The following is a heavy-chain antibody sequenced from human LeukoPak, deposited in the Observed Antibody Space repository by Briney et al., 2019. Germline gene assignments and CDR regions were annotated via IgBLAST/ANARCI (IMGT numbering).Heavy chain of an antibody. J-gene: IGHJ4*02. V-gene: IGHV3-23*01. CDR3: AKGLTLPAADFEFDY. D-gene: IGHD2-2*01. CDR1: GFTFRSYA. Sequence: PGGSLRLSCAASGFTFRSYAMSWVRQAPGKGLEWVSVINDSGDSTYYADSVKGRFTISRDNSKNTLWLQMNSLRAEDTAVYYCAKGLTLPAADFEFDYWGQGTLVTVSS. CDR2: INDSGDST.